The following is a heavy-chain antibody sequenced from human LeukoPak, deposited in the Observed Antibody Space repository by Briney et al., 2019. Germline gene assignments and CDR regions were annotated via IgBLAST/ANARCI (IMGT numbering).Heavy chain of an antibody. J-gene: IGHJ5*02. V-gene: IGHV4-39*07. CDR3: AREGIAAYGWFDP. CDR1: GGSISSSSYY. Sequence: SETLSLTCTVSGGSISSSSYYWGWIRQPPGKGLEWIGSIYYSGSTYYNPSLKSRVTISIDTSKNQFSLKLSSVTAADTAVYYCAREGIAAYGWFDPWGQGTLVTVSS. CDR2: IYYSGST. D-gene: IGHD6-13*01.